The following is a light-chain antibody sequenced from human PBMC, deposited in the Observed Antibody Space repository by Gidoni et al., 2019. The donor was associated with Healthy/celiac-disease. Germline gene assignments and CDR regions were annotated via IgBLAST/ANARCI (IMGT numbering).Light chain of an antibody. V-gene: IGLV1-40*01. J-gene: IGLJ1*01. CDR1: SSNIGAGYD. Sequence: QSVLTQPPSESGAPGQRVTISCTGSSSNIGAGYDVHWYQQLPGTAPKLLIYGNSNRPSGVPDRFSGSKSGTSASLAITGLQADDEADYYCQSYDSSLSGYVFGTGTKVTVL. CDR2: GNS. CDR3: QSYDSSLSGYV.